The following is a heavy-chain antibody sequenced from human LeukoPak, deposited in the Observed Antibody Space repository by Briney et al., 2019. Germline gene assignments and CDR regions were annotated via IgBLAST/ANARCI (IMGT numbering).Heavy chain of an antibody. Sequence: GRSLRLSCAASGFTFSSYGMHWVRQAPGKGLEWVAVISYDGSNKYYADSVKGRFTISRDNSKNTLYLQMNSLRAEDTAVYYCAKEGGNKPYSSGWNLGLDYWGQGTLVTVSS. J-gene: IGHJ4*02. D-gene: IGHD6-19*01. V-gene: IGHV3-30*18. CDR2: ISYDGSNK. CDR1: GFTFSSYG. CDR3: AKEGGNKPYSSGWNLGLDY.